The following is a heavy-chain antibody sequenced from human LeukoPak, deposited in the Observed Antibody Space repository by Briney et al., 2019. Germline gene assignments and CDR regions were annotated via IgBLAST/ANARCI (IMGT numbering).Heavy chain of an antibody. CDR3: ARSDYSGSGTYTELDAFDI. J-gene: IGHJ3*02. V-gene: IGHV4-59*12. Sequence: SETLSLTCTVSGGSISSYYWSWIRQPPGKGLEWIGYIYYTGSTSYNPSLKSRVTISMDTSKNQFSLKLSSVTAADSAVYCARSDYSGSGTYTELDAFDIWGQGPMVTVSS. CDR2: IYYTGST. D-gene: IGHD3-10*01. CDR1: GGSISSYY.